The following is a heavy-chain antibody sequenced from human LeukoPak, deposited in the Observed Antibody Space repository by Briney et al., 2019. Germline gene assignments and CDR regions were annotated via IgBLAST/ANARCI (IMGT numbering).Heavy chain of an antibody. D-gene: IGHD1/OR15-1a*01. CDR3: AADEHRETSGFDP. CDR1: GGSISSSSYQ. V-gene: IGHV4-39*07. J-gene: IGHJ5*02. Sequence: RSETLTLTCTVSGGSISSSSYQWGWIRQPPGKGLEWIGSIYYSGNTYYNPSLKSRVTISVDTSKNQFSLKLRSVTAADTAVYYCAADEHRETSGFDPWGQGIVVTVSS. CDR2: IYYSGNT.